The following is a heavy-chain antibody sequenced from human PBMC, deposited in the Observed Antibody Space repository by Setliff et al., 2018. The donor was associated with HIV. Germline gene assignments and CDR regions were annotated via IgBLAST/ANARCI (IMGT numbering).Heavy chain of an antibody. D-gene: IGHD1-7*01. Sequence: PSETLSLTCTVSGDSFNNYYCSWIRQLPGKGLEWIAYMSYSGGANYNPSLKSRVTISVDTSKGQFSLRLSSVTAADTAVYYCARHRQGLTGSTPGYYMDVWGKGTTVTVSS. J-gene: IGHJ6*03. V-gene: IGHV4-59*08. CDR2: MSYSGGA. CDR3: ARHRQGLTGSTPGYYMDV. CDR1: GDSFNNYY.